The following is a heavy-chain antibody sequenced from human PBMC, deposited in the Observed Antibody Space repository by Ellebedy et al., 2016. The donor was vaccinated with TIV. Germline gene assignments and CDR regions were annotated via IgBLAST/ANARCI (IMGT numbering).Heavy chain of an antibody. CDR2: IWYDGSNK. CDR1: GFTFSSYG. V-gene: IGHV3-33*01. Sequence: GESLKISCAASGFTFSSYGIHWVRQAPGKGLEWVAVIWYDGSNKYYADSVKGRFTISRDNSKNTLYLQMSSLRVEDTAMYYCARDGAVPGGKGDYWGQGTLVIVSS. CDR3: ARDGAVPGGKGDY. D-gene: IGHD4-23*01. J-gene: IGHJ4*02.